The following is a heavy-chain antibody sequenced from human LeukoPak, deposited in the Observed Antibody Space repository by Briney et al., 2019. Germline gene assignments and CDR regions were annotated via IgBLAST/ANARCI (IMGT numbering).Heavy chain of an antibody. CDR3: ARDPKRYSGSYYIRTNDAFDI. Sequence: GRSLRPSCAASGFTFSSYAMHWVRQAPGKGLEWVAVISYDGSNKYYADSVKGRFTISRDNSKNTLYLQMNSLRAEDTAVYYCARDPKRYSGSYYIRTNDAFDIWGQGTMVTVSS. CDR2: ISYDGSNK. CDR1: GFTFSSYA. J-gene: IGHJ3*02. D-gene: IGHD1-26*01. V-gene: IGHV3-30-3*01.